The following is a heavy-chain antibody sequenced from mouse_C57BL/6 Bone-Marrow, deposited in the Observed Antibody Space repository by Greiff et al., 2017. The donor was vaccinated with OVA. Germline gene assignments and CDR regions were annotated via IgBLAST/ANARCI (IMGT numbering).Heavy chain of an antibody. Sequence: VQLQQSGAELVRPGASVTLSCTASGYTFTDYEMHWVKQTPVHGLEWIGAIDPATGGTASNQKFKGTAILTADTSSRTAYMEIRSLTSEDSAVDYCTTTVVAPFDYRGQGTTLTVSS. D-gene: IGHD1-1*01. CDR3: TTTVVAPFDY. J-gene: IGHJ2*01. CDR2: IDPATGGT. CDR1: GYTFTDYE. V-gene: IGHV1-15*01.